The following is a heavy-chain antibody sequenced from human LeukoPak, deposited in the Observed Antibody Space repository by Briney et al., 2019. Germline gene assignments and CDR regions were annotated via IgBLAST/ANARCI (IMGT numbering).Heavy chain of an antibody. D-gene: IGHD5-12*01. Sequence: GRSVTLSCAASGFTFDDYGMHWVRQAPGKGLEGLAVISYGGTNKYHADSVKGRFTITRNNSKYTLALQMNSMRVEDTAVYYCARGGDYDFFDYWGQGTLVTVSS. J-gene: IGHJ4*02. CDR2: ISYGGTNK. CDR1: GFTFDDYG. CDR3: ARGGDYDFFDY. V-gene: IGHV3-30*03.